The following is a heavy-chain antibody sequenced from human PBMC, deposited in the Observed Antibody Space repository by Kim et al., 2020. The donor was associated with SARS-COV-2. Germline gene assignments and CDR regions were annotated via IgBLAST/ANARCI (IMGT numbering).Heavy chain of an antibody. CDR1: GFTFSSYS. CDR2: ISSSSSYI. Sequence: GGSLRLSCAASGFTFSSYSMNWVRQAPGKGLEWVSSISSSSSYIYYADSVKGRFTISRDNAKNSLYLQMNSLRAEDTAVYYCARRALHYYYGMDVWGQGTTVTVSS. CDR3: ARRALHYYYGMDV. J-gene: IGHJ6*02. V-gene: IGHV3-21*01.